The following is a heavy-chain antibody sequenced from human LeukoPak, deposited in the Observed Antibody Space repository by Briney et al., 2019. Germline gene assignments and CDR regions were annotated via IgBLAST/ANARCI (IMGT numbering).Heavy chain of an antibody. CDR1: GFTFSSYS. V-gene: IGHV3-48*01. CDR2: ISSSSSTI. CDR3: ARDAIPASQLPKLNAFDY. D-gene: IGHD2-2*01. J-gene: IGHJ4*02. Sequence: GGSLRLSCAASGFTFSSYSMNWVRQAPGKGLEWVSYISSSSSTIYYADSVKGRFTISRDNAKNSLYLQMNSLRAEDTAVYYCARDAIPASQLPKLNAFDYWGQGTLVTVSS.